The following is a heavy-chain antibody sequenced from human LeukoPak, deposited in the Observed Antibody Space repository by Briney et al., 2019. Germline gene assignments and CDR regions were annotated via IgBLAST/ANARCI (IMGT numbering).Heavy chain of an antibody. J-gene: IGHJ4*02. CDR2: ISGSGGST. CDR3: AKDSGSYMSTFDY. V-gene: IGHV3-23*01. CDR1: GFTFSSYA. D-gene: IGHD1-26*01. Sequence: GGSLRLSCAASGFTFSSYAMSWVRQAPGKGLEWVSAISGSGGSTYYADSVKGRFTISRDDSKNTLYLQMNSLRAEDTAVYYCAKDSGSYMSTFDYWGQGTLVTVSS.